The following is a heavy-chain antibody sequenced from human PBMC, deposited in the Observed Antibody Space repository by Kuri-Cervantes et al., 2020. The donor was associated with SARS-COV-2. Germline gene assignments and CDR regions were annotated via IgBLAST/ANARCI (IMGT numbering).Heavy chain of an antibody. V-gene: IGHV3-48*01. D-gene: IGHD3-22*01. J-gene: IGHJ4*02. Sequence: GGSLRLSCAASGFTFSSYSMNWVRQAPGKGLEWVSSISSSSSTIYYADSVKGRFTISRDNAKNSLYLQMNSLRAEDTAVYYCASDLYDSSGYYFGTDYWGQGTLVTVSS. CDR1: GFTFSSYS. CDR2: ISSSSSTI. CDR3: ASDLYDSSGYYFGTDY.